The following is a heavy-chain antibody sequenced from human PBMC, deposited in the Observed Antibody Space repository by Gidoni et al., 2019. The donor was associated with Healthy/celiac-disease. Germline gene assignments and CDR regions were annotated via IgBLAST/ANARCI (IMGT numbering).Heavy chain of an antibody. CDR2: IYYSGST. CDR1: GGSISSSSYY. V-gene: IGHV4-39*01. D-gene: IGHD3-16*02. CDR3: ARHHRDWSGVMITFGGVIGPFDY. J-gene: IGHJ4*02. Sequence: QLQLQESGPGLVKPSETLSLTCTVPGGSISSSSYYWGWIRQPPGKGLEWIGSIYYSGSTYYNPSLKSRVTISVDTSKNQFSLKLSSVTAADTAVYYCARHHRDWSGVMITFGGVIGPFDYWGQGTLVTVSS.